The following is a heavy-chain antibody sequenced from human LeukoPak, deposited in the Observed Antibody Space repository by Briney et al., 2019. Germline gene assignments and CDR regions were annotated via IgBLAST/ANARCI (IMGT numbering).Heavy chain of an antibody. Sequence: SETLSLTCTVSGVPISRGVYYWSGIRQPPGKGLEWFGYLYYSGSTYYNPSLKSRVPISVDTSKNQFSLKLSSVTAADTAVYYCARDRDYGDYGRAAFDIWGQGTMVTVSS. CDR1: GVPISRGVYY. CDR2: LYYSGST. J-gene: IGHJ3*02. V-gene: IGHV4-30-4*01. D-gene: IGHD4-17*01. CDR3: ARDRDYGDYGRAAFDI.